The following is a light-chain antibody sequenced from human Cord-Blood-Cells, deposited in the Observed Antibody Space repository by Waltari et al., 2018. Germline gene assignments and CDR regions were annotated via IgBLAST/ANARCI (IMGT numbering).Light chain of an antibody. V-gene: IGKV1-9*01. CDR2: AAS. Sequence: IQLTQSPSSLSASVGDRVTITCRASQGISSYLAWYQQKPGKAPKLLIYAASTLQSGFPSRFSGSGSGTDFTLTISSLQPEDFATYYCQQLNSYPPTFGQRTKLEIK. CDR1: QGISSY. J-gene: IGKJ2*01. CDR3: QQLNSYPPT.